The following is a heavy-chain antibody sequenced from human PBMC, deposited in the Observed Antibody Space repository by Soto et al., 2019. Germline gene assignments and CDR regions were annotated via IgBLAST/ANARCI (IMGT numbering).Heavy chain of an antibody. J-gene: IGHJ4*02. V-gene: IGHV3-33*01. D-gene: IGHD5-12*01. CDR1: GFTFSSYG. CDR2: IWYDGSNK. CDR3: VRKGYPSHFDY. Sequence: QVQLVESGGGVVQPGRSLRLSCAASGFTFSSYGMHWVRQAPGKGLEWVAVIWYDGSNKYYADSVKGRFTISRDNSKNTLYLQMNSLRAEDTAVYYCVRKGYPSHFDYWGQGTLVTVSS.